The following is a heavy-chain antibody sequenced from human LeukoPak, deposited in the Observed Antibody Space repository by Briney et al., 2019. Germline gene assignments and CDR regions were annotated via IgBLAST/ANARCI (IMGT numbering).Heavy chain of an antibody. CDR3: AREGFGYGDLNNFDY. CDR2: INPNSGGT. D-gene: IGHD4-17*01. CDR1: GYTFTGYY. J-gene: IGHJ4*02. Sequence: ASVKVSCKASGYTFTGYYMHWVRQAPGQGLEWMGWINPNSGGTNYAQKFQGRVTITTDESTSTAYMELSSLRSEDTAVYYCAREGFGYGDLNNFDYWGQGTLVTVSS. V-gene: IGHV1-2*02.